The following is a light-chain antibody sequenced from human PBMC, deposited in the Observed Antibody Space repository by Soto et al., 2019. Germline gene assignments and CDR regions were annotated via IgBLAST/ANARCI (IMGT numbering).Light chain of an antibody. CDR3: QHYNSYSEA. J-gene: IGKJ1*01. CDR1: QAICSW. Sequence: ITPSSSTLSGSVGERGTNNFPGSQAICSWLAWYQQKPGKAPKLLIYKASTLKSGVPSRFSGSGSGTEFTLTISSLQPDDFATYYCQHYNSYSEAFGQGTKVELK. CDR2: KAS. V-gene: IGKV1-5*03.